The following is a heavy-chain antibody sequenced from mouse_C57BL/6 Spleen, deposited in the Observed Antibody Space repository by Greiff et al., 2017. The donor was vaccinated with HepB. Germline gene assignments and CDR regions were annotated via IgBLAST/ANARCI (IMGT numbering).Heavy chain of an antibody. Sequence: EVQLQQSGPELVKPGASVKISCKASGYSFTDYNMNWVKQSNGKSLEWIGVINPNYGTTSYNQKFKGKATLTVDQSSSTAYMQLNSLTSEDSAVYYWAREGDYYGSSGGLYAMDYWGQGTSVTVSS. CDR3: AREGDYYGSSGGLYAMDY. V-gene: IGHV1-39*01. J-gene: IGHJ4*01. CDR1: GYSFTDYN. D-gene: IGHD1-1*01. CDR2: INPNYGTT.